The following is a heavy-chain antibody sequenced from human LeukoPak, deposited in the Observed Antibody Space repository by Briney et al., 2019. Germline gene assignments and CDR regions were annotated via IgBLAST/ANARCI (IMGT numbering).Heavy chain of an antibody. Sequence: GGSLRLSCAASGFTFSSYSMNWVRQAPGKGLEWVSSISGSSNYIYYADSVKGRFTISRGNPKNSLYLQMNSLGVEDTAVYYCARDESGDNDAFDIWGQGTMVTVSS. CDR1: GFTFSSYS. V-gene: IGHV3-21*01. CDR2: ISGSSNYI. D-gene: IGHD2-21*01. CDR3: ARDESGDNDAFDI. J-gene: IGHJ3*02.